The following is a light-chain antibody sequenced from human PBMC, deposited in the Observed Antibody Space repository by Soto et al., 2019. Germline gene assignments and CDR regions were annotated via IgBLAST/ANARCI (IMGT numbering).Light chain of an antibody. J-gene: IGKJ4*01. CDR2: GAS. Sequence: VMNQSPATLPVSPGERATLSCRASQSVSSNLAWYQQKPGQAPRLLIYGASTRATGIPARFSGSGSGTEFTLTISSLQSEDFAVYYCQQYNNWPRATFGGGTKVDI. CDR3: QQYNNWPRAT. CDR1: QSVSSN. V-gene: IGKV3-15*01.